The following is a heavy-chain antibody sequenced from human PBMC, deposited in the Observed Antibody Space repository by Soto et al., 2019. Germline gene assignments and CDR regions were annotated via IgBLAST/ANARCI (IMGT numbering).Heavy chain of an antibody. V-gene: IGHV3-23*01. CDR1: GFTFSSYA. CDR3: ARTPITFGGVIVPYYYYGMDV. CDR2: VSGSGGST. J-gene: IGHJ6*02. D-gene: IGHD3-16*02. Sequence: EVQLLESGGGLVQPGGSLRLSCAASGFTFSSYAMSWVRQAPGKGLEWVSAVSGSGGSTYYADSVKGRFTISRDKSKNKLYLQMNSVRAEDTAVYYCARTPITFGGVIVPYYYYGMDVWGQGTTVTVSS.